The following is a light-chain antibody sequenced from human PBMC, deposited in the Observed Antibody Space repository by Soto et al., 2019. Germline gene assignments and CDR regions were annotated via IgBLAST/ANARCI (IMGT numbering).Light chain of an antibody. CDR2: EVS. CDR3: SSYAGSNNFV. CDR1: SSDVGGYNY. V-gene: IGLV2-8*01. J-gene: IGLJ1*01. Sequence: QSVLTQPPSASGSPGQSVTISCTGTSSDVGGYNYVSWYQRHPGKAPKLMIYEVSKRPSGVPDRFSGSKSGNTASLTVSGLQAEDEADYYCSSYAGSNNFVLGTGTKVTVL.